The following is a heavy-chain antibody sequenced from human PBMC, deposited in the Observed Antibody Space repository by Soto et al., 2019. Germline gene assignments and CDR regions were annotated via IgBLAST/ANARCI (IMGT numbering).Heavy chain of an antibody. J-gene: IGHJ4*02. D-gene: IGHD6-19*01. Sequence: QVQLVQSGAEVKKPGASVKVSCKASGYTFTGYYMHWVRQAPGQGLEWMGWINPNSGGTNYAQKFQGRVTMTRDTSISTAYMELSRLRSDDTAVYYCARVIVAVAGPRHYYFDYWGQGTLVTVSS. CDR2: INPNSGGT. CDR1: GYTFTGYY. CDR3: ARVIVAVAGPRHYYFDY. V-gene: IGHV1-2*02.